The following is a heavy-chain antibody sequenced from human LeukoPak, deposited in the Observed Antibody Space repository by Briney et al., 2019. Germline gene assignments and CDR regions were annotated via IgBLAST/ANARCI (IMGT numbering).Heavy chain of an antibody. D-gene: IGHD6-13*01. J-gene: IGHJ4*02. CDR3: TRRSGSSSIDY. CDR1: GFIFSVSA. V-gene: IGHV3-73*01. CDR2: IRSKANSYAT. Sequence: GGSLKLSSAPSGFIFSVSAVRWVRQASGGGQGWVGRIRSKANSYATAYAASVKGRFTISRDDSKNTAYPQMNSLKTEDTAVYYCTRRSGSSSIDYWGQGTLVTVSS.